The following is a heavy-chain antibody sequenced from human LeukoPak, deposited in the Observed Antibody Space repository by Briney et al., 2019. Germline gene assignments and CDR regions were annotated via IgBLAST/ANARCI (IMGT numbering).Heavy chain of an antibody. J-gene: IGHJ4*02. Sequence: GGSLRLSCAASGFTLSRYWMHWVRQAPGKGLVWVSRINSDGSTTTYADSVKGRFTISRDNAKNTLYLQMNSLRAEDTAVYYCARIGYYYDSSGYYSVHFDYWGQGTLVTVSS. CDR1: GFTLSRYW. D-gene: IGHD3-22*01. V-gene: IGHV3-74*01. CDR2: INSDGSTT. CDR3: ARIGYYYDSSGYYSVHFDY.